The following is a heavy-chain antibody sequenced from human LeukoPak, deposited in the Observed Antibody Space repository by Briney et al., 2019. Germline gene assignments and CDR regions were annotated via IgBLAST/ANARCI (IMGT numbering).Heavy chain of an antibody. Sequence: GGSLRLSCGASGLSFSSYWMSWVRQAPGKGLEWVGSINPDGSQKDYLDDVKGRFTISRDNARNSLFLQMSGLRADDTAVYYCARDIGRGWFDYWGQGTLVTVSS. CDR2: INPDGSQK. D-gene: IGHD2-15*01. CDR1: GLSFSSYW. J-gene: IGHJ4*02. V-gene: IGHV3-7*05. CDR3: ARDIGRGWFDY.